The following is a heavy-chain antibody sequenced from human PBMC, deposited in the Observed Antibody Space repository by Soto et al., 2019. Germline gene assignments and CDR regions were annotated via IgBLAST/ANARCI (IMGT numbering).Heavy chain of an antibody. CDR3: ARGVFGVVIHAFGMYV. Sequence: QVQLVESGGGVVQPGRSLRLSCAASGFTFSSYAMHWVRQAPGKGLEWVAVISYDGSNKYYADSVKGRFTISRDNSKNTLYLQMNSLRAEDTAVYYCARGVFGVVIHAFGMYVWGQGTTVTVSS. CDR1: GFTFSSYA. D-gene: IGHD3-3*01. CDR2: ISYDGSNK. J-gene: IGHJ6*02. V-gene: IGHV3-30-3*01.